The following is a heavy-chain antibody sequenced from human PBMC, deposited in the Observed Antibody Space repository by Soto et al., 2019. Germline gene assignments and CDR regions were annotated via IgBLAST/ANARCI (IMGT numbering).Heavy chain of an antibody. Sequence: ASVKVSCKASGGTFSSYAISWVRQAPGQGLEWMGGIIPIFGTANYAQKFQGRVTITADESTSTAYMELSSLRSEDTAVYYCARVSVAVAGTKGENYWGQGTLVTVSS. V-gene: IGHV1-69*13. CDR2: IIPIFGTA. CDR3: ARVSVAVAGTKGENY. CDR1: GGTFSSYA. D-gene: IGHD6-19*01. J-gene: IGHJ4*02.